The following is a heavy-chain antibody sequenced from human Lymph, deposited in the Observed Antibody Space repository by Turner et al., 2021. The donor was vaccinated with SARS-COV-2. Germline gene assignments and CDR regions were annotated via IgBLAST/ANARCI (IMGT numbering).Heavy chain of an antibody. Sequence: QVPLVQSGAEVKKPGSSVKVSCKASGGTFSSSAISWVQQAPGQGREWVEVIRPMLGIANYERKFQGRVTITADKATSKAYMELRSLRSEDTAGYYSARRVAPVMGGVVYYDYYGRDVWGQGTTVTVSS. V-gene: IGHV1-69*10. CDR1: GGTFSSSA. CDR3: ARRVAPVMGGVVYYDYYGRDV. J-gene: IGHJ6*02. CDR2: IRPMLGIA. D-gene: IGHD2-2*01.